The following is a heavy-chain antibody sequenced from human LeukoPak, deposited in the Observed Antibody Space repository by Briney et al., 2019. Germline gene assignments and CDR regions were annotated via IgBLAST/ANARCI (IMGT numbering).Heavy chain of an antibody. D-gene: IGHD5-18*01. J-gene: IGHJ4*02. CDR3: ARDKIQLWLYFDY. Sequence: GGSLRLSCAASGFTFSSYSMNWVRQAPGKGLEWVSSISSSSSYIYYADSVKGRFTISRDNSKNTLYLQMNSLRAEDTAVYYCARDKIQLWLYFDYWGQGTLVTVSS. CDR2: ISSSSSYI. V-gene: IGHV3-21*01. CDR1: GFTFSSYS.